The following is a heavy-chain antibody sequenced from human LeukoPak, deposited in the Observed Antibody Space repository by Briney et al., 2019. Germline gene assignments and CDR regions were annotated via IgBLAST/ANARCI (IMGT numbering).Heavy chain of an antibody. CDR1: GFTFSSYG. V-gene: IGHV3-30*02. Sequence: GGSLRLSCAASGFTFSSYGMHWVRQAPGKGLEWVAFIRYDGTNKYYADSVKGRFTISRDNSKNTLYLQMSSLRADDTAVYYCAARPYCTTATCPKTNWFDPWGQGTLVTVSS. CDR3: AARPYCTTATCPKTNWFDP. J-gene: IGHJ5*02. D-gene: IGHD2-8*01. CDR2: IRYDGTNK.